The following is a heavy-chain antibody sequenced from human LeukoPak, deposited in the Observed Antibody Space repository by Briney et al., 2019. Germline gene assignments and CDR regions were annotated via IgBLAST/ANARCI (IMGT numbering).Heavy chain of an antibody. CDR2: IYSGGST. J-gene: IGHJ6*03. CDR1: GFTVSSNY. CDR3: ARESRHTVVIPGDYYYYMDV. V-gene: IGHV3-53*01. D-gene: IGHD4-23*01. Sequence: GGSLRLSCAASGFTVSSNYMSWIRQAPGKGLEWVSVIYSGGSTYYADSVKGRFTISRDNSKNTLYLQMNSLRAEDTAVYYCARESRHTVVIPGDYYYYMDVWGKGTTVTVSS.